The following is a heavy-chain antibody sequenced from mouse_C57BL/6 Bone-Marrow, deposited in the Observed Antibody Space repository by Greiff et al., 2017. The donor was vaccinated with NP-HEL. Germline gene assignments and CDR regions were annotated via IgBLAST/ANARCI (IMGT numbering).Heavy chain of an antibody. CDR1: GYTFTSYW. Sequence: QVQLQQPGAELVMPGASVKLSCKASGYTFTSYWMHWVKQRPGQGLEWIGEIDPADSYTNYNQKFKGKSTLTVDKSTSPAYMQLSSLTSEDSAIYYCAREGQGFDYWGQGTTLTVSS. J-gene: IGHJ2*01. CDR3: AREGQGFDY. CDR2: IDPADSYT. V-gene: IGHV1-69*01.